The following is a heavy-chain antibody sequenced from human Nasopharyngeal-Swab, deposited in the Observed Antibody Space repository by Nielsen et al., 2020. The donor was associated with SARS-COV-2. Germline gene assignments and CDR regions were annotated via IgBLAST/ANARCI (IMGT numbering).Heavy chain of an antibody. CDR3: ARGSTLSSTNDY. J-gene: IGHJ4*02. V-gene: IGHV1-3*01. CDR1: GYTFTSYA. Sequence: ASVKVSCKASGYTFTSYAMHWVRQAPGQRLEWMGWINAGNGNTKYSQKFQGRVTITRDTSASTAYMELSSLRSEDTAAYYCARGSTLSSTNDYWGQGTLVTVSS. CDR2: INAGNGNT. D-gene: IGHD2-2*01.